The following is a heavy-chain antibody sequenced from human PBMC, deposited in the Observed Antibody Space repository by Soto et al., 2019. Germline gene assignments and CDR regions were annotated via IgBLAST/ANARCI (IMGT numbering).Heavy chain of an antibody. J-gene: IGHJ4*02. Sequence: PGGSLRLSCATSGLTFSNYAMSWVRKAPGGGLEWVSSMSGSRSTTYYADSVRGRFTISRDRSKNTLYLQMSSLRAEDTALYYCAKNQERELPRVIDFWGQGTLVTVSS. CDR2: MSGSRSTT. D-gene: IGHD1-7*01. CDR1: GLTFSNYA. CDR3: AKNQERELPRVIDF. V-gene: IGHV3-23*01.